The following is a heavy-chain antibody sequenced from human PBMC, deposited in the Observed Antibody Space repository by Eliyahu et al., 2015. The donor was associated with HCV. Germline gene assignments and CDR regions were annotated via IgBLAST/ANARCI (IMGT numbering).Heavy chain of an antibody. V-gene: IGHV5-51*01. Sequence: EVQLVQSGAXVXKPGXSXKISXKGSGSSFTSXWSAWVRQMSGKGLEWXGIIYAGDSETRYSPSFQGQVTFSADKSISTAYLQWSSLKASDTAMYYCARLGWGSGGDSYYYGMDVWGQGTTVTVSS. CDR3: ARLGWGSGGDSYYYGMDV. D-gene: IGHD7-27*01. CDR1: GSSFTSXW. CDR2: IYAGDSET. J-gene: IGHJ6*02.